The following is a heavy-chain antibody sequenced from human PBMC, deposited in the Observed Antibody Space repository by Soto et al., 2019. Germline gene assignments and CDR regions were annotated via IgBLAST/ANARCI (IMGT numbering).Heavy chain of an antibody. Sequence: QVQLVESGGGVVQPGRSLRLSCAASEFTFSNYGMHWVRQAPGKGLEWVGGISSDGSSENYADSVKGRFTISRENSKNTLYLRMNSLRLEXTAXXXXXXXGGGYLDHWGQGALVTVSS. CDR3: XXXGGGYLDH. D-gene: IGHD2-15*01. CDR1: EFTFSNYG. J-gene: IGHJ4*02. CDR2: ISSDGSSE. V-gene: IGHV3-30*03.